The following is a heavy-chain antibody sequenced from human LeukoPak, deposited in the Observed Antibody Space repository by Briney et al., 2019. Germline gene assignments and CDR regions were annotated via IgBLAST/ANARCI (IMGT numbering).Heavy chain of an antibody. CDR1: GFTFSSYA. CDR2: ISGSGGST. D-gene: IGHD5/OR15-5a*01. Sequence: GGSLRLSCAASGFTFSSYAMSWVRQAPGKGLEWVSAISGSGGSTYYADSVKGRFTISRDNSKNTLYLQMNSLRAEDTAVYYCARQGPVSGQFFYVMDVWGQGTPVTVSS. CDR3: ARQGPVSGQFFYVMDV. V-gene: IGHV3-23*01. J-gene: IGHJ6*02.